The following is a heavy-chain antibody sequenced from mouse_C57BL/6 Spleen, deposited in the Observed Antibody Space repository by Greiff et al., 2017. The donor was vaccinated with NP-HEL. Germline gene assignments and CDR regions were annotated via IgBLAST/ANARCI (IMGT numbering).Heavy chain of an antibody. CDR2: IYPGSGST. CDR1: GYTFTSYW. V-gene: IGHV1-55*01. J-gene: IGHJ2*01. Sequence: VQLQQPGAELVKPGASVKMSCKASGYTFTSYWITWVKQRPGQGLEWIGDIYPGSGSTNYNEKFKSKATLTVATSSSTAYMQLSRLTSEDAAVYYCAREYYEGPFDYWGKGTTLTVSS. CDR3: AREYYEGPFDY. D-gene: IGHD1-1*01.